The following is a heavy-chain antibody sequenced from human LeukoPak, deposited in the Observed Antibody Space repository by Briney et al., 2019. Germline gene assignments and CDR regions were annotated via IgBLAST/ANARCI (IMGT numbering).Heavy chain of an antibody. CDR3: AREAEYYDILTGYYFSHYGMDV. V-gene: IGHV1-46*01. D-gene: IGHD3-9*01. Sequence: ASVTVSCKASGYTFTSYYMHWVRQAPGQGLEWMGIINPSGGSTSYAQKFQGRVTMTRDTSTSTVYMELSSLRSEDTAVYYCAREAEYYDILTGYYFSHYGMDVWGQGTTVTVSS. J-gene: IGHJ6*02. CDR1: GYTFTSYY. CDR2: INPSGGST.